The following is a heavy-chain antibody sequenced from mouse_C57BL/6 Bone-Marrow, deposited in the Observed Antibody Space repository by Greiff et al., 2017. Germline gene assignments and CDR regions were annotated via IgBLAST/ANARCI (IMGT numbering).Heavy chain of an antibody. CDR3: ARDLDYYGSSYSY. CDR1: GYSITSGYY. J-gene: IGHJ2*01. CDR2: ISYDGSN. Sequence: VQLQQSGPGLVKPSQSLSLTCSVTGYSITSGYYWNWIRQFPGNKLEWMGYISYDGSNNYNPSLKNRISITRDTSKNQFFLKLNSVTTEDTATYYCARDLDYYGSSYSYWGQGTTLTVSS. V-gene: IGHV3-6*01. D-gene: IGHD1-1*01.